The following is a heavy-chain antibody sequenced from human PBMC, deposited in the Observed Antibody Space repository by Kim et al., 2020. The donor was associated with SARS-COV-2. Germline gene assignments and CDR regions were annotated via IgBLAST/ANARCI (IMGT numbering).Heavy chain of an antibody. CDR2: IIPILGIA. CDR3: ARDLISYDYGDSGFDY. Sequence: SVKVSCKASGGTFSSYAISWVRQAPGQGLEWMGRIIPILGIANYAQKFQGRVTITADKSTSTAYMELSSLRSEDTAVYYCARDLISYDYGDSGFDYWGQGTLVTVSS. D-gene: IGHD4-17*01. CDR1: GGTFSSYA. J-gene: IGHJ4*02. V-gene: IGHV1-69*04.